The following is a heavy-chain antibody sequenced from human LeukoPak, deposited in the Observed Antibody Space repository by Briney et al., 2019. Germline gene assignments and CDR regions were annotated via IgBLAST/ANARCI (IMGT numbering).Heavy chain of an antibody. CDR3: ARPRTTDGYIWGY. CDR2: ISYDGTYK. J-gene: IGHJ4*02. V-gene: IGHV3-30-3*01. D-gene: IGHD5-24*01. CDR1: GFTFSGYA. Sequence: PGRSLRLSCVASGFTFSGYAMHWVRQAPGKGLEWVALISYDGTYKYYADSVKGRFTISRDNSKNTLSLQMNSLRAEDTAVYYCARPRTTDGYIWGYWGQGTLVTVSS.